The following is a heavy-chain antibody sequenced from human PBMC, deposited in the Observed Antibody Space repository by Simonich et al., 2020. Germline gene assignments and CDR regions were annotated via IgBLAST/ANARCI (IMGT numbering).Heavy chain of an antibody. J-gene: IGHJ3*02. CDR2: INPNSGGT. CDR3: ARDPVVPAAIRNAFDI. CDR1: GYTFTGYY. D-gene: IGHD2-2*01. Sequence: QVQLVQSGAEVKKPGASVKVSCKASGYTFTGYYMHWVRQAPGQGLERKGWINPNSGGTNHAQKCQGRVTMTRDTSISTAYMELSRLRSDDTAVYYCARDPVVPAAIRNAFDIWGQGTMVTVSS. V-gene: IGHV1-2*02.